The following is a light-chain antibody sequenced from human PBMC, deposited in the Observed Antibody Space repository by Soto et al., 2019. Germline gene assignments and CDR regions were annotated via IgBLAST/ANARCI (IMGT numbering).Light chain of an antibody. CDR1: EGVSTW. V-gene: IGKV1D-12*01. CDR2: DAS. J-gene: IGKJ3*01. Sequence: DVQMTQSPSSVSASIGDRVTITCRASEGVSTWFAWYQQKPGRAPKLLIYDASSLPSGVPLRFSGSASGTFFTLTITSLQPEDSATYYCQQANTFPPTFGPGTKVDV. CDR3: QQANTFPPT.